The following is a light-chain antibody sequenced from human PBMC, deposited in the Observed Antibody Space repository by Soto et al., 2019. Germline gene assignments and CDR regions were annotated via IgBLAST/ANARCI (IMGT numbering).Light chain of an antibody. Sequence: QSVLTQPPSASETPGQRVAISCSGSSSNIGDNTVNWYQQLPGTAPKLLIYSDNQRPSGVPDRFSGSKSGTSASLAISGLQSEDEADYYCAAWDDSLNGYVFGIGTKLTVL. CDR3: AAWDDSLNGYV. CDR2: SDN. V-gene: IGLV1-44*01. CDR1: SSNIGDNT. J-gene: IGLJ1*01.